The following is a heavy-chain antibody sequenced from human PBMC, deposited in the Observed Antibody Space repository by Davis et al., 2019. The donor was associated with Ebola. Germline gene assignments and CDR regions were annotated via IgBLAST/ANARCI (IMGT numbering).Heavy chain of an antibody. CDR2: VSHSEREK. CDR3: ARAVFHEVLDY. Sequence: PGGSLRLSCAASGFTFINTRMNWVRQAPGKGLEWVAVVSHSEREKFYADSVKGRFTISRDNSENTLYLQMNSLTADDTAVYYCARAVFHEVLDYWGQGTPVTVSS. J-gene: IGHJ4*02. CDR1: GFTFINTR. V-gene: IGHV3-30*03. D-gene: IGHD3-3*01.